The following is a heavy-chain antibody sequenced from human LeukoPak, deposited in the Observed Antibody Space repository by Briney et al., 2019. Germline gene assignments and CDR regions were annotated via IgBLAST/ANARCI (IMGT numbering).Heavy chain of an antibody. CDR2: IYYSGST. CDR3: ARXXXDRADAFDI. J-gene: IGHJ3*02. V-gene: IGHV4-31*03. CDR1: GGSISSGGYY. D-gene: IGHD1-14*01. Sequence: SETLSLTCTVSGGSISSGGYYWSWIRQHPGKGLEWIGYIYYSGSTYYNPSLKSRVTISVDTSKNQFSLKLSSVTAADAAVYYXARXXXDRADAFDIWGQGTMVTVSS.